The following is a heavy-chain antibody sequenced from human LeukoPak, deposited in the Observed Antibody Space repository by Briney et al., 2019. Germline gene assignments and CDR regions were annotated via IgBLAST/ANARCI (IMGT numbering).Heavy chain of an antibody. Sequence: GGSLRLSCAASGFSLSSYGMHWARQAPGKGPDWLSYFSSSGDTIYYADSVKGRFTISRDNAKNSLYPQIDRLNAEDTAIYYCLTNWPVWWGEGTLVTVSS. V-gene: IGHV3-48*01. CDR2: FSSSGDTI. CDR1: GFSLSSYG. J-gene: IGHJ4*02. CDR3: LTNWPVW. D-gene: IGHD3-16*01.